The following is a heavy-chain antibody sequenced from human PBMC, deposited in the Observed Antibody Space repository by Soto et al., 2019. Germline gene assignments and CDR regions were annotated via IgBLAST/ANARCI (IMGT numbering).Heavy chain of an antibody. Sequence: VGSLRLSCAASGFTFSSYSMNWVRQAPGKGLEWVSSISSSSSYIYYADSVKGRFTISRDNAKNSLYLQMNSLRAEDTAVYYCARVGGSSTTHYYYGMDVWGQGTTVTVSS. CDR2: ISSSSSYI. J-gene: IGHJ6*02. CDR1: GFTFSSYS. CDR3: ARVGGSSTTHYYYGMDV. V-gene: IGHV3-21*01. D-gene: IGHD2-2*01.